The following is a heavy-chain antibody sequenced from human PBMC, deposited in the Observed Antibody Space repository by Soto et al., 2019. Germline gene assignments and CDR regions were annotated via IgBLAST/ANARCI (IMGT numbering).Heavy chain of an antibody. V-gene: IGHV3-48*02. Sequence: GGSLRLSCVASGFTVSSKYMTWVRQAPGKGLEWVSLIQSGGSSSTIYYADSVKGRFTISRDNAKNSLYLQMNSLRDEDTAVYYCARDCSSTSCYYSDYYYYYGMDVWGQGTTVTVSS. CDR1: GFTVSSKY. J-gene: IGHJ6*02. CDR3: ARDCSSTSCYYSDYYYYYGMDV. CDR2: IQSGGSSSTI. D-gene: IGHD2-2*01.